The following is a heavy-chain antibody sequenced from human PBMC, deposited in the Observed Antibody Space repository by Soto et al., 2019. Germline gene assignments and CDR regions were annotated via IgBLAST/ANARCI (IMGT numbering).Heavy chain of an antibody. D-gene: IGHD6-19*01. J-gene: IGHJ6*02. CDR1: GFTFSSYG. CDR2: ISYDGRNK. Sequence: QVQLVESGGGVVQPGRSLRLSCAASGFTFSSYGMHWVRQAPGKGLEWVAVISYDGRNKYYADTVKGRFTISRDNSKNTLYLQMSNLTAEDTAVYYCVKDGSSGWPYFYDMDVWGQGTTVTDSS. CDR3: VKDGSSGWPYFYDMDV. V-gene: IGHV3-30*18.